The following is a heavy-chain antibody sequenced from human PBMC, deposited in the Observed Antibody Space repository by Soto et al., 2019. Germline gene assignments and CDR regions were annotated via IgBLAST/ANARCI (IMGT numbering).Heavy chain of an antibody. D-gene: IGHD3-9*01. Sequence: PGGSLRLSCAASGFTFSSYAMHWVRQAPGKGLEWVAVISYDGSNKYYADSVKGRFTISRDNSKNTLYLQMNSLRAEDTAVYYCASRSTYYDILEFDPWGQGTLVTVS. CDR2: ISYDGSNK. J-gene: IGHJ5*02. V-gene: IGHV3-30-3*01. CDR3: ASRSTYYDILEFDP. CDR1: GFTFSSYA.